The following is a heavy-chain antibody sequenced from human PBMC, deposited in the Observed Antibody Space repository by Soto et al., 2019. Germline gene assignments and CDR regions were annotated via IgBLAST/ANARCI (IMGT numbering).Heavy chain of an antibody. D-gene: IGHD2-21*01. CDR1: GTSISSSYW. J-gene: IGHJ4*02. CDR2: IYHNGIT. V-gene: IGHV4-4*02. Sequence: QVQLKQSGPGLVRPSGTLSLTCRVSGTSISSSYWWAWVRQSPGKGLEWIGEIYHNGITKYNPSLKSPLSMSIDKSNNQFSLKLTSVTAADTAVYYCATVPPRIVVVLAEFPTWGQGTLVTVSS. CDR3: ATVPPRIVVVLAEFPT.